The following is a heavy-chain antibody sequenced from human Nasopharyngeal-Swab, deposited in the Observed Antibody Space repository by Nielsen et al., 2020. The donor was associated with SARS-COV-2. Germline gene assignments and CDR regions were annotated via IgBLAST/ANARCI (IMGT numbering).Heavy chain of an antibody. Sequence: GESLKISCAASGFTFSSYGMHWVRQAPGKGLEWVAVISYDGSNKYYADSVKGRFTISRDNSKNTLYLQMNSLRAEDTAVYYCARSLGRPTYYYGSGSYRYYYYYGMDVWGQGTTVTVSS. D-gene: IGHD3-10*01. CDR2: ISYDGSNK. CDR1: GFTFSSYG. J-gene: IGHJ6*02. V-gene: IGHV3-30*03. CDR3: ARSLGRPTYYYGSGSYRYYYYYGMDV.